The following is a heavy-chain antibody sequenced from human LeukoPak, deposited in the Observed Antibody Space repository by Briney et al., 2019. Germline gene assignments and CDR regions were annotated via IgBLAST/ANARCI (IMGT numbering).Heavy chain of an antibody. CDR1: GGSIRDNSYY. D-gene: IGHD3-22*01. CDR3: ARDLDYYDSSGYYSGWFDP. J-gene: IGHJ5*02. CDR2: IYFSGST. Sequence: SETLSLTCTVSGGSIRDNSYYWGWIRQSPGKGLEWIGDIYFSGSTYYNPSLKSRVSMSQDTSKNQFSLKLYSVTAADTAVYYCARDLDYYDSSGYYSGWFDPWGQGTLVTVSS. V-gene: IGHV4-39*07.